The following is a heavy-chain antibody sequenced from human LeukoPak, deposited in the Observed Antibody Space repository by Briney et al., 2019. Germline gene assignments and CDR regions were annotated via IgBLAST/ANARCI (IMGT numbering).Heavy chain of an antibody. D-gene: IGHD6-13*01. CDR2: MSNSGGT. V-gene: IGHV4-39*01. Sequence: SETLSLTCTVSGASISSSSSFFWAWIRQPPGKGLEWIGTMSNSGGTYYNPSLKSRVTISGDTSKNQFSLKLSSVTAADTAVFYCARRSQTTAGRGIDYWGQGTLVTVSS. J-gene: IGHJ4*02. CDR3: ARRSQTTAGRGIDY. CDR1: GASISSSSSFF.